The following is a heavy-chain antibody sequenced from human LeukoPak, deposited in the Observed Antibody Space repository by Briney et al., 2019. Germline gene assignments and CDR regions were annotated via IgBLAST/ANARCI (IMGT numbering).Heavy chain of an antibody. V-gene: IGHV3-23*01. Sequence: GGSLRPSCAAPGFTFSSYAMSWFRRAPGKGLEWVSGIGGSGGRTYYAGSVRGRFTISRDNSKNRLYLQMNSLRAEDTALYYCAKRDYYDSNGYFFPYYFDNWGQGTLVAVSS. CDR3: AKRDYYDSNGYFFPYYFDN. J-gene: IGHJ4*02. CDR1: GFTFSSYA. CDR2: IGGSGGRT. D-gene: IGHD3-22*01.